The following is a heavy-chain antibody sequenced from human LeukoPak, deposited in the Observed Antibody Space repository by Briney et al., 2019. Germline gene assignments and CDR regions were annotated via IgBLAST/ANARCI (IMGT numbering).Heavy chain of an antibody. V-gene: IGHV3-23*01. CDR3: AKDQWSFSYFDY. CDR1: GFTLSSYA. D-gene: IGHD1-26*01. J-gene: IGHJ4*02. CDR2: TSGSGIST. Sequence: GGSLRLSCAASGFTLSSYAMSWVSQAPGKGLEWVSDTSGSGISTYYADSVKGRFTISRDNSKNTMYLQRNSLRAEDTAVYYCAKDQWSFSYFDYWGQGTLVTVSS.